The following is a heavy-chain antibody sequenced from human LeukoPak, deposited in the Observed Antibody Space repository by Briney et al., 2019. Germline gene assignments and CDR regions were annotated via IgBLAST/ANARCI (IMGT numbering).Heavy chain of an antibody. V-gene: IGHV3-48*01. CDR1: EFTFSSYS. CDR2: ITNCGNSK. D-gene: IGHD3-22*01. Sequence: AGGSLRLSCAGSEFTFSSYSMNWVRQAPGKGLEWVSYITNCGNSKNYAVSVKGRFTISRDNTKNSLYLQMNGLRAEGTAVYYCARTRSCGYLTFDYWGQGILVTVSS. CDR3: ARTRSCGYLTFDY. J-gene: IGHJ4*02.